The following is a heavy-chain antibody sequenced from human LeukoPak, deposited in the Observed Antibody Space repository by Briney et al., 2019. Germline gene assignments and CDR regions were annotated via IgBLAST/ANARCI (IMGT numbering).Heavy chain of an antibody. CDR3: ARRNQYYDFWSGYFSYFDY. D-gene: IGHD3-3*01. CDR2: IYYSGST. J-gene: IGHJ4*02. V-gene: IGHV4-39*01. Sequence: PSETLSLTCTVSGGSTSSSSYYWGWIRQPPGKGLEWIGSIYYSGSTYYNPSLKSRVTISVDTSKNQFSLKLSSVTAADTAVYYCARRNQYYDFWSGYFSYFDYWGQGTLVTVSS. CDR1: GGSTSSSSYY.